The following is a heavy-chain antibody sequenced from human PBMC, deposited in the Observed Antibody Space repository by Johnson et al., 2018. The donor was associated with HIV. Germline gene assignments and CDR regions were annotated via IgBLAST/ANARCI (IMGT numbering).Heavy chain of an antibody. V-gene: IGHV3-30-3*01. CDR1: GFSFSSYW. D-gene: IGHD4-17*01. Sequence: QVQLVESGGGLAQPGGSLRLSCAASGFSFSSYWMTWVRQAPGKGLEWVAVISYDGSNKYYADSVKGRFTISRDNSKNTLYLQMNSLRAEDTAVYYCARMTTTVSHHDAFDIRSQGTMVTVSS. CDR3: ARMTTTVSHHDAFDI. CDR2: ISYDGSNK. J-gene: IGHJ3*02.